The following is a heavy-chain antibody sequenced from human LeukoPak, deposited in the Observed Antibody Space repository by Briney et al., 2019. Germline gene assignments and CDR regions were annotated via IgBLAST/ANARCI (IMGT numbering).Heavy chain of an antibody. D-gene: IGHD6-13*01. Sequence: GGSLRLPCAASGFTFSSYAMSWVRQAPGKGLEWVSAISGSGGSTYYADSVKSRFTISRDNSKNTLYLQMNSLRAVDTAVYYCAKSRSSRVSWFDPWGQGTLVTVSS. CDR1: GFTFSSYA. CDR3: AKSRSSRVSWFDP. CDR2: ISGSGGST. V-gene: IGHV3-23*01. J-gene: IGHJ5*02.